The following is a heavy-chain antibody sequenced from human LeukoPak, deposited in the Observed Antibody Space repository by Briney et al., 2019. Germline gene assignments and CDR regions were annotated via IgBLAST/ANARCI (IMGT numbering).Heavy chain of an antibody. D-gene: IGHD2-8*01. CDR1: GFTFSNYD. Sequence: GGSLRLSCAVSGFTFSNYDMHWVRQAPGKGLEWVAVIWYDGSNKYYADSVKGRFTISRDNSKNTLYLRMNTLRAEDTAVYYCARDPGGVGYFDYWGQGTLVTVSS. J-gene: IGHJ4*02. CDR3: ARDPGGVGYFDY. CDR2: IWYDGSNK. V-gene: IGHV3-33*01.